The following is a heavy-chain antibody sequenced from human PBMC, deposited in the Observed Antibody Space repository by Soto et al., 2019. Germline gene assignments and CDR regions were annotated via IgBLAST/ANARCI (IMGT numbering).Heavy chain of an antibody. CDR3: ARLRRGAFDP. V-gene: IGHV1-69*01. CDR1: GDTFGSDS. J-gene: IGHJ5*02. Sequence: QVQLVHSGAEVRKPVSSVKVSCQASGDTFGSDSINWVRQAPGQGLEWMGGIIPMLEKTNYAQTLQDRLTITADESAKTAYMELRNLRSEDTAVYFCARLRRGAFDPWGQGTPVTVSS. CDR2: IIPMLEKT.